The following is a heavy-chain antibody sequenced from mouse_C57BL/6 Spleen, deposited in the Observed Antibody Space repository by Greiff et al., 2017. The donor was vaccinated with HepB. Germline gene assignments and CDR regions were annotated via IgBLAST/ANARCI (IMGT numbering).Heavy chain of an antibody. J-gene: IGHJ2*01. CDR2: IDPENGDT. V-gene: IGHV14-4*01. D-gene: IGHD3-1*01. Sequence: VQLKESGAELVRPGASVKLSCTASGFNINDDYMHWVKQRPVQGLVWIGWIDPENGDTEYASKFPVKATITADASSNTAYLQLSSLTSDDTAVYYCTTGPYFDYWGQGTTLTVSS. CDR1: GFNINDDY. CDR3: TTGPYFDY.